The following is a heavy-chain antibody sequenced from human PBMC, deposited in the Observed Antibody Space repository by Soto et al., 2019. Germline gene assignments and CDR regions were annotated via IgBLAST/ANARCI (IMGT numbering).Heavy chain of an antibody. D-gene: IGHD5-12*01. CDR1: GFTFSSYW. CDR3: ARGAIYGGYGSDN. Sequence: EVQLVESGGNLVQPGGSLRLSCAASGFTFSSYWMHWVRQVPGKGLGWVSRIDPYGSGINYAVSVKGRFTISRDNAKNTLNLQMNSLRVEDTAVYYCARGAIYGGYGSDNWGQGTLVTVSS. J-gene: IGHJ4*02. V-gene: IGHV3-74*01. CDR2: IDPYGSGI.